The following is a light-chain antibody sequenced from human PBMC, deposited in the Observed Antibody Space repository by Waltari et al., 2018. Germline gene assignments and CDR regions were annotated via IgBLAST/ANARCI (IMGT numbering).Light chain of an antibody. CDR3: LLSYSGAQGI. J-gene: IGLJ2*01. Sequence: QAVVTQESSLTVSPGGTVTLTCGSSTGAVTSGHYPYWFQQKPGQAPRTLIYNINNKNSWTPARFSGSLLGGKATLTLSGAQPEDEAEYYCLLSYSGAQGIFGGGTKLTVL. CDR2: NIN. CDR1: TGAVTSGHY. V-gene: IGLV7-46*01.